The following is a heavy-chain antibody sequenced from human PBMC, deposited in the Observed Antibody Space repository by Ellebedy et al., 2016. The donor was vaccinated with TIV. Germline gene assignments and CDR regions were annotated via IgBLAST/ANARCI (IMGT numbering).Heavy chain of an antibody. D-gene: IGHD1-1*01. J-gene: IGHJ4*02. CDR3: ATLPYISRSSAY. CDR2: IYPNSGGT. Sequence: ASVKVSCKTSGYTFTAYHIHWVRQAPGQGLEWMGWIYPNSGGTTYAQKFQGRVTMTSDTSTSTGYMEVSSLRSDDTAVYYCATLPYISRSSAYWGQGTLVTVSS. CDR1: GYTFTAYH. V-gene: IGHV1-2*02.